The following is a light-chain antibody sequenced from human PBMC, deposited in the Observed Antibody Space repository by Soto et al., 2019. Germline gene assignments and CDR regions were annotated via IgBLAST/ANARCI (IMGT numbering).Light chain of an antibody. CDR3: ISYTGSDTSYI. Sequence: QAAVAQPASVSGSLGQAVTMSGIGTGSDLGSYNYVAWYQQFPGKTPKLIIYEVRNRPSGVSFRFSGSKSGNTASLTISGLQAEDEADYYCISYTGSDTSYICGPGPKVTV. CDR1: GSDLGSYNY. CDR2: EVR. V-gene: IGLV2-14*01. J-gene: IGLJ1*01.